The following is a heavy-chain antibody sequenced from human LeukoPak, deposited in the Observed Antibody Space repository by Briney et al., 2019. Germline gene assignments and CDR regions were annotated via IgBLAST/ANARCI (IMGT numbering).Heavy chain of an antibody. CDR3: ARALGAQPDYYYGMDV. CDR2: ITTSTTVPHI. V-gene: IGHV3-21*01. J-gene: IGHJ6*02. Sequence: PGESLRLSCAASGFTFSTYSMNWVHQAPGRGLEWVSSITTSTTVPHIFYADSVTGRFTISRDNADNSLFLQMNSLRAEDTAVYYCARALGAQPDYYYGMDVWGQGTTVTVS. CDR1: GFTFSTYS. D-gene: IGHD3-16*01.